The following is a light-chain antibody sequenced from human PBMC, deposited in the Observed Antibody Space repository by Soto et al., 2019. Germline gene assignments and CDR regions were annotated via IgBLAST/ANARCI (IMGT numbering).Light chain of an antibody. CDR1: QSISTY. V-gene: IGKV1-39*01. J-gene: IGKJ1*01. CDR2: AAS. CDR3: QQSYSTPPS. Sequence: DIQMTQSPSSLSASVGDRVTITCRASQSISTYLNWYQQKPGKAPKLLIYAASSLQSGVPSRFSGRESGTDFTLTISSLQPEDFATYYCQQSYSTPPSFGRGTKVEIK.